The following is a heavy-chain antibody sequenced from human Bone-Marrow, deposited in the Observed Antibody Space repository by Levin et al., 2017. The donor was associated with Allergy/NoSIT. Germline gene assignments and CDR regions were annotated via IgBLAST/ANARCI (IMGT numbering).Heavy chain of an antibody. V-gene: IGHV4-39*01. CDR3: VRSFYDVLTGYYNAPLDS. D-gene: IGHD3-9*01. Sequence: SETLSLTCTVSGASISSSNYHWAWIRQTPGKGLEWIGSLYNSGGNTYYNPSLKSRVTISVDTSKSLFSLNLSSVTAADTAIYYCVRSFYDVLTGYYNAPLDSWGQGTLVTVSS. CDR1: GASISSSNYH. J-gene: IGHJ4*02. CDR2: LYNSGGNT.